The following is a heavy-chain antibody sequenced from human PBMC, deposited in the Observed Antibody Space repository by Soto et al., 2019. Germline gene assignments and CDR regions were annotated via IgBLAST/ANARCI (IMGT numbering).Heavy chain of an antibody. J-gene: IGHJ4*02. V-gene: IGHV3-23*01. D-gene: IGHD6-6*01. CDR3: ARSSSSSGP. Sequence: EVQLLESGGSLVQPGGSLRLSCAASGFTFSSYAMSWVRQGPGKGLEWVSAISDSGGTTHYADSVKGRFTISRDNSKSTLYLQMNSLRDEDTAIYYCARSSSSSGPWGQGTLVTVSS. CDR2: ISDSGGTT. CDR1: GFTFSSYA.